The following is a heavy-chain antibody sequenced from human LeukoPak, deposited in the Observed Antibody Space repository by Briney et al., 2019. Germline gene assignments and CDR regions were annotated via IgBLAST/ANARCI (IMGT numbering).Heavy chain of an antibody. D-gene: IGHD2-15*01. CDR3: ARDRLIVVAATPDSFDP. CDR2: ISTSSSYK. Sequence: PGGSLRLSCAASGFTFSSYSMKWVRQAPGKGLEWVSSISTSSSYKYYADSVKGRFTISRDNAKNSLYLQMNSLRAEDTDVYYCARDRLIVVAATPDSFDPWGQGVLVTVSS. J-gene: IGHJ5*02. CDR1: GFTFSSYS. V-gene: IGHV3-21*01.